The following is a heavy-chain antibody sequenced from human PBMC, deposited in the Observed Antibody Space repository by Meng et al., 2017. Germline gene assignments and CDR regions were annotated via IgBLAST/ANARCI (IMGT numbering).Heavy chain of an antibody. CDR2: MNPNSGNT. V-gene: IGHV1-8*03. J-gene: IGHJ4*02. CDR1: GYTFTSYD. CDR3: ARVYRYDSSGYYREYFDY. D-gene: IGHD3-22*01. Sequence: ASVKVSYKASGYTFTSYDINWVRQATGQGLERMGWMNPNSGNTGYAQKFQGRVTITRNTSISTAYMELSSLRSEDTAVYYCARVYRYDSSGYYREYFDYWGQGTLVTVSS.